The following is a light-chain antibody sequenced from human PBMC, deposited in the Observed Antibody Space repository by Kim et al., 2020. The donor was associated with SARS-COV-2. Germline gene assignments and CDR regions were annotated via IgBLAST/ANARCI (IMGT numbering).Light chain of an antibody. Sequence: EIVLTQSPGNLSLSPGERATLSCRASQSVSSNYLSWYQQKPGQAPRLLIYGASSRATGIPDRFSGSGSGTDFTLTITRLEPEDFAVYYCQEYSSSPATFGQGTKEDIK. CDR2: GAS. CDR1: QSVSSNY. CDR3: QEYSSSPAT. V-gene: IGKV3-20*01. J-gene: IGKJ1*01.